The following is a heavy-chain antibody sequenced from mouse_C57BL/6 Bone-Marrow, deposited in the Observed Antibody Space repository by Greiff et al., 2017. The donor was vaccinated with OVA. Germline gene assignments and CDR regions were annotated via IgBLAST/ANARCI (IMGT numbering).Heavy chain of an antibody. CDR1: GYTFTDYY. CDR2: INPNNGGT. CDR3: ARYGILLLRFDY. V-gene: IGHV1-26*01. D-gene: IGHD1-1*01. J-gene: IGHJ2*01. Sequence: VQLKQSGPELVKPGASVKISCKASGYTFTDYYMNWVKQSHGKSLEWIGDINPNNGGTSYNQKFKGKATLTVDKSSSTAYMELRSLTSEDSAVYYCARYGILLLRFDYWGQGTTLTVSS.